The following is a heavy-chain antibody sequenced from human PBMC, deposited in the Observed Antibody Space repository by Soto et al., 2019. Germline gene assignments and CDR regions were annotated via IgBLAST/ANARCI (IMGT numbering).Heavy chain of an antibody. J-gene: IGHJ5*02. V-gene: IGHV2-5*01. CDR1: GFSLTTDGMA. CDR3: AHRPGYYDRSAPDR. CDR2: IYWNDDK. D-gene: IGHD3-22*01. Sequence: QVTLKESGPTLVKPTQTLTLTCTFSGFSLTTDGMAVGWIRQPPGKALEWLALIYWNDDKRYSPSLRNRLTITRDTSKNQVVLTMINMDTVDTATDYCAHRPGYYDRSAPDRWGQGTLVTVSS.